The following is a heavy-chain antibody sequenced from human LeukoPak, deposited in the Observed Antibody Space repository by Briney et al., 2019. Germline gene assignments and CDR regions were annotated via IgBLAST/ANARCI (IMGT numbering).Heavy chain of an antibody. V-gene: IGHV3-53*05. J-gene: IGHJ4*02. CDR2: IYSGGST. CDR3: ARFPQRRARDRRTGLTYCSSTSCPGPDY. D-gene: IGHD2-2*01. Sequence: GGSLRPSCAASGFTVSSNYMSWVRQAPGKGLEWVSVIYSGGSTYYADSVKGRFTISRDNSKNTLYLQMNSLRSEDTAVYYCARFPQRRARDRRTGLTYCSSTSCPGPDYWGQGTLVTVS. CDR1: GFTVSSNY.